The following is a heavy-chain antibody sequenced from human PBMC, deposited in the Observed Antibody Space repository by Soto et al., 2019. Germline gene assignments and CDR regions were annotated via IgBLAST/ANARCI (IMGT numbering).Heavy chain of an antibody. Sequence: GGSLRLSCAASGFTFSKYAMHWVRQARGTGLEWVAVISNDGSNPYYADSVKGRFTISRDNSKNTLYLQMNSLREEDTAVYYCARAGYDRSGYFVEYYFDYWGQGTLVTVSS. CDR3: ARAGYDRSGYFVEYYFDY. D-gene: IGHD3-22*01. CDR1: GFTFSKYA. J-gene: IGHJ4*02. CDR2: ISNDGSNP. V-gene: IGHV3-30-3*01.